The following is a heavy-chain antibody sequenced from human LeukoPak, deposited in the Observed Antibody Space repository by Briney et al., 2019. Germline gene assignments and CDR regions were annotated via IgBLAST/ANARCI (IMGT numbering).Heavy chain of an antibody. CDR2: IKQDGSEK. CDR3: ARESDILTGYYSSYFDY. V-gene: IGHV3-7*01. CDR1: GFTFSSSA. D-gene: IGHD3-9*01. Sequence: GGSLRLSCAASGFTFSSSAMSWVRQAPGKGLEWVANIKQDGSEKYYVDSVKGRFTISRDNAKNSLYLQMNSLRAEDTAVYYCARESDILTGYYSSYFDYWGQGTLVTVSS. J-gene: IGHJ4*02.